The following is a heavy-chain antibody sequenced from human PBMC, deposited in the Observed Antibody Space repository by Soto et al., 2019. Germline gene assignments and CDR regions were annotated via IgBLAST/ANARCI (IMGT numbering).Heavy chain of an antibody. CDR3: AKDLEHYGMDV. CDR1: GFTFSSYW. CDR2: IKQDGSEK. Sequence: EVQLVESGGGLVQPGGSLRLSCAASGFTFSSYWMSWVRQAPGKGLEWVANIKQDGSEKYYVDSVKGRFTISRDNAKNSLYLQRNSLRAEDTAVYYCAKDLEHYGMDVWGQGTTVTVSS. D-gene: IGHD1-1*01. J-gene: IGHJ6*02. V-gene: IGHV3-7*01.